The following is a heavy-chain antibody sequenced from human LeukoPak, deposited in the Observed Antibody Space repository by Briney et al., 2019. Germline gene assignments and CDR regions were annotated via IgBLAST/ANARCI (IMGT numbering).Heavy chain of an antibody. V-gene: IGHV4-31*03. CDR2: IYYSGST. J-gene: IGHJ5*02. CDR3: ARQDIVVVPAAMPGWFDP. CDR1: GGSISSGGYY. D-gene: IGHD2-2*01. Sequence: PSETLSLTCTVSGGSISSGGYYWSWIRQHPRKGLGWIGYIYYSGSTYYNPSLKSRVTISVDTSKNQFSLKLSSVTAADTAVYYCARQDIVVVPAAMPGWFDPWGQGTLVTVSS.